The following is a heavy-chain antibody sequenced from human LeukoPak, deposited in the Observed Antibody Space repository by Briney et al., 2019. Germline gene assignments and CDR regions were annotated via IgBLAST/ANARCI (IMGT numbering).Heavy chain of an antibody. Sequence: SGGPLRLSCAASGFTFTSYAMSWIRRAPGEAVECLSAISGSGCRTYYADVVKRRFTNSRDNSKNTLYLQKNSLRAEDTAVYYCAKIRSVGAQNDYWGQGTLVTVSS. V-gene: IGHV3-23*01. CDR2: ISGSGCRT. CDR3: AKIRSVGAQNDY. CDR1: GFTFTSYA. J-gene: IGHJ4*02. D-gene: IGHD2-15*01.